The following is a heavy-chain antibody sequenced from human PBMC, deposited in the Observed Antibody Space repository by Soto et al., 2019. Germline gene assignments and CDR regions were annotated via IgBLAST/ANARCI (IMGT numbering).Heavy chain of an antibody. CDR3: ARIAKESHMDY. D-gene: IGHD2-21*01. CDR2: IASSGGIT. V-gene: IGHV3-23*01. Sequence: GGSLRLSCAASGFTFSSYAMSWVRQAPGKGLEWVSAIASSGGITYYADSVKGRFTMSRDNSKNTLYLQMNGLRAEDTAVYYCARIAKESHMDYWGQGALVTVSS. CDR1: GFTFSSYA. J-gene: IGHJ4*02.